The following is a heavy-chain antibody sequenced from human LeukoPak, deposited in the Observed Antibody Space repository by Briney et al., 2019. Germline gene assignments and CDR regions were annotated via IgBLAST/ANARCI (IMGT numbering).Heavy chain of an antibody. J-gene: IGHJ3*02. D-gene: IGHD6-19*01. V-gene: IGHV4-59*08. Sequence: SQTLSLTCTVSGGSISSYYWSWIRQPPGKGLEWIGYIYYSGSTNYNPSLKSRVTISVDTSKNQFSLKLSSVTAADTAVYYCARRRYSSGWYDAFDIWGQGTMVTVSS. CDR1: GGSISSYY. CDR3: ARRRYSSGWYDAFDI. CDR2: IYYSGST.